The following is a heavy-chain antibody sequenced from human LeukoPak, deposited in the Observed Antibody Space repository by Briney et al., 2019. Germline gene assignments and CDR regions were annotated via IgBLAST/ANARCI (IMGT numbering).Heavy chain of an antibody. CDR3: ARAKYSYGPHFDY. D-gene: IGHD5-18*01. V-gene: IGHV1-2*02. CDR1: DTPSPAT. J-gene: IGHJ4*02. Sequence: GASVKVSARLLDTPSPATYWPGGDRPLEKGLSGWDGSTLTVVAQTMQGRVTMTRDTSISTAYMELSRLRSDDTAVYYCARAKYSYGPHFDYWGQGTLVTVSS. CDR2: STLTVVA.